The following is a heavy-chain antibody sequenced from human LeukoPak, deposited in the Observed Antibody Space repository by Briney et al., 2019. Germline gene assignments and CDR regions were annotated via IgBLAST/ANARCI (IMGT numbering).Heavy chain of an antibody. CDR2: INSDGSST. J-gene: IGHJ3*02. CDR1: GFTFSSYW. V-gene: IGHV3-74*01. Sequence: GGSLRLSXAASGFTFSSYWMHWVRQAPGKGLVWVSRINSDGSSTSYADSVKGRFTISRDNAKNTLYLQMNSLRAEDTAVYYCARIRGYYDSSGYSYDAFDIWGQGTMVTVSS. D-gene: IGHD3-22*01. CDR3: ARIRGYYDSSGYSYDAFDI.